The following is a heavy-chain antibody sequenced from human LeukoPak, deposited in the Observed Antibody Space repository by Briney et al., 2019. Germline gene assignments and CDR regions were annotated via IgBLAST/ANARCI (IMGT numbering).Heavy chain of an antibody. J-gene: IGHJ4*02. CDR1: GASISSVVYY. CDR2: IYYSGNP. D-gene: IGHD3-10*01. CDR3: ARVSGYVH. Sequence: SETLSLTFTVSGASISSVVYYWSWIRQPPGKGLEWIGHIYYSGNPYYNPSLKSRFTMSAATSKNQSSLNLSSVAAAGTGGYYGARVSGYVHWGQGTLVTVSS. V-gene: IGHV4-30-4*01.